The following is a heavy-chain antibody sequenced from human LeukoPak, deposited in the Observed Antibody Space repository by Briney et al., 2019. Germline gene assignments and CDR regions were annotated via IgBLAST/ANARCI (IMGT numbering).Heavy chain of an antibody. D-gene: IGHD5-18*01. CDR3: ARAAAMEYYYYYYMDV. CDR1: GFIFSTYG. Sequence: GGSLRLSCAASGFIFSTYGMHWVRQAPGKGLEWVSYISSSGSTIYYADSVKGRFTISRDNAKNSLYLQMNSLRAEDTAVYYCARAAAMEYYYYYYMDVWGKGTTVTVSS. J-gene: IGHJ6*03. CDR2: ISSSGSTI. V-gene: IGHV3-48*03.